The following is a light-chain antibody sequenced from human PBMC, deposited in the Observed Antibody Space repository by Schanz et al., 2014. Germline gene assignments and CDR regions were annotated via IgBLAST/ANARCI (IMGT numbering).Light chain of an antibody. CDR3: QQSYATPVT. J-gene: IGKJ4*01. Sequence: DIVMTQSPDSLAVSLGERATINCKSSQSVLTTSNNKNYLAWYQQKPGQPPKLLMHWASTREAGVPDRFSGSGSGTDFTLTISGLQAEDVAVYYCQQSYATPVTFGGGTKVEVK. CDR2: WAS. V-gene: IGKV4-1*01. CDR1: QSVLTTSNNKNY.